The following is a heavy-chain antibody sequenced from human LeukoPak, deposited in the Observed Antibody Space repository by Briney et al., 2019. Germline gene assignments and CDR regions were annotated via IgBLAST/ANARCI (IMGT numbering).Heavy chain of an antibody. V-gene: IGHV3-23*01. CDR1: GFTFSSHW. CDR3: AKGGAARLARGYWFDP. D-gene: IGHD6-6*01. Sequence: PGGSLRLSCAASGFTFSSHWMSWVRQAPGKGLEWVSAISGSGGSTYYADSVKGRFTISRDNSKNTLYLQMNSVRAEDTAVYYCAKGGAARLARGYWFDPWGQGTLVTVSS. CDR2: ISGSGGST. J-gene: IGHJ5*02.